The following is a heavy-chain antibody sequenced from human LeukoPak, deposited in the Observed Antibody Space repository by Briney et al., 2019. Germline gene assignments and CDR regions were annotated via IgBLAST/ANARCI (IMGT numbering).Heavy chain of an antibody. V-gene: IGHV3-43*01. CDR2: ISWDGGST. CDR3: AKEYGSGSYKGFDY. CDR1: GFTFDDYT. J-gene: IGHJ4*02. Sequence: PGGSLRLSCAASGFTFDDYTMHWVRQAPGKGLEWVSLISWDGGSTYYADSVKGRFTISRDNSKNSLYLQMNSLRTEDTALYYCAKEYGSGSYKGFDYWGQGTLVTVSS. D-gene: IGHD3-10*01.